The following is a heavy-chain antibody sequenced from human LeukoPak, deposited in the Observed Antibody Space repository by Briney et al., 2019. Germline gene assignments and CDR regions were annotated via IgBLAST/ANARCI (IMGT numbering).Heavy chain of an antibody. V-gene: IGHV3-23*01. CDR2: ISPGGGTT. J-gene: IGHJ4*02. D-gene: IGHD3-16*02. Sequence: GGSLRLSCAVSGFAFGSEAMSWVRQSPARGLEWVASISPGGGTTYYADYVKGRFTISRDNSKNSLFVQMNSLRAEDTAEYYCAKGAGITFGGVIAPDFWGQGTLVTVSS. CDR3: AKGAGITFGGVIAPDF. CDR1: GFAFGSEA.